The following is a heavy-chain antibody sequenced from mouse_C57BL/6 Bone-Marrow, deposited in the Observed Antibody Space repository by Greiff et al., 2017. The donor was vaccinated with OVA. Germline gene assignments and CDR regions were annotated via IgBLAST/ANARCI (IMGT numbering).Heavy chain of an antibody. D-gene: IGHD2-5*01. CDR2: IYPRNGNT. CDR3: ARHYSNTGFAY. Sequence: QVQLQQSGAELARPGASVKLSCKASGYTFTSYGISWVKQSPGQGLEWIGEIYPRNGNTYYNEKFKGKATLTADNSSSTAYMELRSLTSEDSAVXFSARHYSNTGFAYWGQGTLVTVSA. CDR1: GYTFTSYG. J-gene: IGHJ3*01. V-gene: IGHV1-81*01.